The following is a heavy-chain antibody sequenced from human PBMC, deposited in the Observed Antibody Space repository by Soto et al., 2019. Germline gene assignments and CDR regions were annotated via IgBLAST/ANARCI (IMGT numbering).Heavy chain of an antibody. CDR2: INHSGST. CDR3: ARVGKRWLPRHYYGMDV. Sequence: SGTLSPTRAVYGGSFSGYYWSRVRQPPGKGLEWIGEINHSGSTNYNPSLKSRVTISVDTSKNQFSLKLSSVTAADTAVYYCARVGKRWLPRHYYGMDVWGHQGTTVTVSS. V-gene: IGHV4-34*01. D-gene: IGHD5-12*01. CDR1: GGSFSGYY. J-gene: IGHJ6*02.